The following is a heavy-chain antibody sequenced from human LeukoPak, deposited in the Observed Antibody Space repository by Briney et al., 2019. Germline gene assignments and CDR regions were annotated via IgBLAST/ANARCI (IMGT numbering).Heavy chain of an antibody. D-gene: IGHD3-10*01. CDR3: ARHPELYFFDY. CDR1: GASISSYY. Sequence: SETLSLTCTVSGASISSYYWSWIRQPPGKGLEWIGYISYSGSTNYNPSLKSRVTISADTSKNQVSLTLSSVTAADTAVYYCARHPELYFFDYWGQGTLATVSS. CDR2: ISYSGST. V-gene: IGHV4-59*08. J-gene: IGHJ4*02.